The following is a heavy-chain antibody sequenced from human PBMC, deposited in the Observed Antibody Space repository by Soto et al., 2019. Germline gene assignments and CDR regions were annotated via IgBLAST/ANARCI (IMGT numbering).Heavy chain of an antibody. CDR3: RCDFWGGYYIMEDV. D-gene: IGHD3-3*01. Sequence: GGSLRLSCAASGFTVSSNYMSWVRQAPGKGLEWVSVIYSGGSTYYADSVKGRFTISRDNSKNTLYLQMNSLRAEDTAVYYCRCDFWGGYYIMEDVWGPGTTVTVSS. V-gene: IGHV3-53*01. J-gene: IGHJ6*02. CDR2: IYSGGST. CDR1: GFTVSSNY.